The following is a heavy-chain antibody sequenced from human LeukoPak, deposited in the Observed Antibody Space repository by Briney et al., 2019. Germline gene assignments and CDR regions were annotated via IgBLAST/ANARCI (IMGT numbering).Heavy chain of an antibody. CDR3: ARDLQEISSFYFDY. Sequence: GGSLRLSWVVPELNFKTHAMHWVRQAPGKGLEWVAGLSFDASGRNYADSVKGRFTISRDNSKNTLYLQMHSLSPEDTAVYFCARDLQEISSFYFDYWGQGSLVTVSS. CDR2: LSFDASGR. J-gene: IGHJ4*02. V-gene: IGHV3-30*04. CDR1: ELNFKTHA. D-gene: IGHD3-16*02.